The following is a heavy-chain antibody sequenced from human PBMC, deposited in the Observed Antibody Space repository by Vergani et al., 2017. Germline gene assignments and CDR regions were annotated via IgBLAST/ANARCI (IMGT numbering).Heavy chain of an antibody. CDR1: GGSFSGYY. CDR3: ARDYDSSSWYYFDY. D-gene: IGHD6-13*01. Sequence: QVQLQQWGAGLLKPSETLSLTCAVYGGSFSGYYWSWIRQPPGKGLEWIGEINHSGSTNYNPSLKSRVTISVDTSKNQFSLKLSSVTAADTAVYYCARDYDSSSWYYFDYWGQGTLVTVSS. CDR2: INHSGST. V-gene: IGHV4-34*01. J-gene: IGHJ4*02.